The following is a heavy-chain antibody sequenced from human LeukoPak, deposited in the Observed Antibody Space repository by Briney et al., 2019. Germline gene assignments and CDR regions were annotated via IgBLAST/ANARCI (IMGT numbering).Heavy chain of an antibody. J-gene: IGHJ4*02. V-gene: IGHV4-34*01. CDR1: GGSFSGYY. CDR3: ARGWRSSSWYVLGY. CDR2: INHSGST. D-gene: IGHD6-13*01. Sequence: SETLSLTCAVYGGSFSGYYWSWIRQPPGKGLEWIGEINHSGSTYYNPSLKSRVTISVDTSKNQFSLKLSSVTAADTAVYYCARGWRSSSWYVLGYWGQGTLVTVSS.